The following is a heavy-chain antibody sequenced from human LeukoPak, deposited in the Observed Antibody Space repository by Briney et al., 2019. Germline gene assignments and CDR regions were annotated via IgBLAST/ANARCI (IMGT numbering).Heavy chain of an antibody. J-gene: IGHJ4*02. D-gene: IGHD3-10*01. CDR2: ISGTGDNT. CDR1: GLPFTSYG. Sequence: GGSLRLSCVASGLPFTSYGMSWVRQAPGKGLEWVSTISGTGDNTYYADSMKGRFTVSRDSSSNTLYMHMTSLRADDTAVYYCAKDPPNYGELLYEELGGDYWGQGALVIVSS. CDR3: AKDPPNYGELLYEELGGDY. V-gene: IGHV3-23*01.